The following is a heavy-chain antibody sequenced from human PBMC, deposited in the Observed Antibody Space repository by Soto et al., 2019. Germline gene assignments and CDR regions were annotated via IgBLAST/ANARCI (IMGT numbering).Heavy chain of an antibody. Sequence: SETLSLTCTVSGGSISSYYWSWIRQPPGKGLEWIGYIYYSGSTNYNPSLKSRVTISVDTSKNQFSLKLSSVTAADTAVYYCARNLWSNYYSMDVWGQGTTVTVSS. V-gene: IGHV4-59*01. CDR2: IYYSGST. CDR3: ARNLWSNYYSMDV. CDR1: GGSISSYY. D-gene: IGHD3-10*01. J-gene: IGHJ6*02.